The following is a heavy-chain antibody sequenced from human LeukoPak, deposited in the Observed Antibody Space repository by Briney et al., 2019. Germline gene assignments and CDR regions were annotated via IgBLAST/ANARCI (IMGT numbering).Heavy chain of an antibody. D-gene: IGHD6-13*01. J-gene: IGHJ4*02. Sequence: GGSLRLSCAASGFTFSSYGMHWVRQAPGKGLEWVAVISYDGSNKYYADSVKGRFTISRDKSKNTLYLQMNSLRAEDTAVYYCAKDVYSSSWYYFDYWGQGTLVTVSS. CDR1: GFTFSSYG. CDR3: AKDVYSSSWYYFDY. CDR2: ISYDGSNK. V-gene: IGHV3-30*18.